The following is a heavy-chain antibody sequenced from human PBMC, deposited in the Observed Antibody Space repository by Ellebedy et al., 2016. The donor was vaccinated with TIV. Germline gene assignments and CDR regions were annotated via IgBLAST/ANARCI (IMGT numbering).Heavy chain of an antibody. J-gene: IGHJ4*02. Sequence: MPSETLSLTCTVSGGSISSSSYYWGWIRQPPGKGLEWIGSIYYSGSTYYNPSLKSRVTISVDTSKNQFSLKLSSVTAADTAVYYCARRDWGSEDYWGQGTLVTVSS. CDR2: IYYSGST. CDR3: ARRDWGSEDY. CDR1: GGSISSSSYY. D-gene: IGHD7-27*01. V-gene: IGHV4-39*01.